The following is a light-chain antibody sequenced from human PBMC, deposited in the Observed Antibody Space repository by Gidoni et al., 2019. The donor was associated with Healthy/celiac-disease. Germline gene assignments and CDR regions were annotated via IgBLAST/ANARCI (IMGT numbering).Light chain of an antibody. CDR3: SSYTSSSTVV. CDR1: SSDVGCYNY. CDR2: EVS. J-gene: IGLJ2*01. Sequence: QSALTQPASESGSPGQTITLSCTGTSSDVGCYNYVSWYQQHPGKAPKLMIYEVSNRPSGVSNRFSGSKSGNTASLTISGLQAEDEADYYCSSYTSSSTVVFGGGTKLTVL. V-gene: IGLV2-14*01.